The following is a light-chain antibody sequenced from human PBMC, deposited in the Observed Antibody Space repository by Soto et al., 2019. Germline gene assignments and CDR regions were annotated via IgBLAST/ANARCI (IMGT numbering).Light chain of an antibody. J-gene: IGKJ5*01. CDR1: QGISNY. CDR2: AAS. CDR3: QQYNNWPPIT. Sequence: EIQMTQSPSSLSASVGDRVSITCLASQGISNYLAWFQQKPGKAPKSLIYAASSLQSGVPSRFSGSGSGTEFTLTISSLQSEDFAVYYCQQYNNWPPITFGQRRRLEI. V-gene: IGKV1-16*01.